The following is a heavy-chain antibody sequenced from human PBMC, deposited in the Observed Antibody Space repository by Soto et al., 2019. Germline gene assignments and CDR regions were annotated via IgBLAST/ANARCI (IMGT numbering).Heavy chain of an antibody. J-gene: IGHJ4*02. D-gene: IGHD5-12*01. V-gene: IGHV3-66*01. Sequence: GGSLRLSCAASGFTFSENYMSWVRQAPGKGLEWVSLIYTGDKTHYAESVKGRFTISRDDSKNTLFLQMNSLSADDTAVYYCARVVAHTDFWGPGTPVTFSS. CDR1: GFTFSENY. CDR3: ARVVAHTDF. CDR2: IYTGDKT.